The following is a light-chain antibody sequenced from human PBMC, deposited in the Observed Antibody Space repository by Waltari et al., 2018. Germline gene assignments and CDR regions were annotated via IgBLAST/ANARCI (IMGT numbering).Light chain of an antibody. Sequence: QSALTQPRSVSGSPGQSVTISCTGTSSDIGDYDFVSWYQQYPGKAPKLMIYDVSKRPSGAPGRFAGSKSGNTASLTISGLQAEDEADYYCCSYAGTYTFVFGSDTKVTVL. CDR3: CSYAGTYTFV. CDR2: DVS. J-gene: IGLJ6*01. V-gene: IGLV2-11*01. CDR1: SSDIGDYDF.